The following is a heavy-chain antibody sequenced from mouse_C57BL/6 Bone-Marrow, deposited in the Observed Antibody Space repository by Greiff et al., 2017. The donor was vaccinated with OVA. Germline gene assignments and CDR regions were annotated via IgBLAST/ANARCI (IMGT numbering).Heavy chain of an antibody. J-gene: IGHJ1*03. CDR1: GYTFTDYN. Sequence: VQLKESGPELVKPGASVKMSCKASGYTFTDYNMHWVTKSHGKSLEWIGYINHNNGCTSYHQQFKGKAKLNVNKSSITAYMELRSLTSEDSAVYYCALITTVVAPRWYFDVWGTGTTVTVSS. CDR3: ALITTVVAPRWYFDV. CDR2: INHNNGCT. V-gene: IGHV1-22*01. D-gene: IGHD1-1*01.